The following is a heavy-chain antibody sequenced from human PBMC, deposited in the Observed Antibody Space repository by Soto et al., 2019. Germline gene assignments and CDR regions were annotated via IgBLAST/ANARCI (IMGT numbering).Heavy chain of an antibody. D-gene: IGHD3-3*01. CDR1: GFSLTTSGVG. Sequence: QITLNESGPTVLKPAETLTLTCTFSGFSLTTSGVGVGWIRQSPGKAPAWLALLYWDDDKRYSASLKSRLTISKDTTKIQVVLTMASVDPADTVTYYCAHRILRTVFGLVTPTAIYFGFWGQGTPVVVSS. CDR2: LYWDDDK. CDR3: AHRILRTVFGLVTPTAIYFGF. J-gene: IGHJ4*02. V-gene: IGHV2-5*02.